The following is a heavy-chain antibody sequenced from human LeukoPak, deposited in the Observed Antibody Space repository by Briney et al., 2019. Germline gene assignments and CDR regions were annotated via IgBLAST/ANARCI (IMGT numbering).Heavy chain of an antibody. CDR2: IRSSSSII. D-gene: IGHD7-27*01. V-gene: IGHV3-48*01. Sequence: GGSLRLSCAASGFTFSSYSMNWVRQAPGKGLEWVSYIRSSSSIIQYADSVKGRFAISGDNAKNSLYLQMNSLRAEDTAVYYCARDLHWAFDYWGQGTLVTVSS. CDR3: ARDLHWAFDY. J-gene: IGHJ4*02. CDR1: GFTFSSYS.